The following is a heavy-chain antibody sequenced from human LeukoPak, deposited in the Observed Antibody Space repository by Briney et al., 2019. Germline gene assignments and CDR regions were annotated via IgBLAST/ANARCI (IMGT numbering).Heavy chain of an antibody. V-gene: IGHV4-39*07. Sequence: SETLSLTCTVSGGSISSSSYYWGWIRQPPGKGLEWIGSIYYSGSTYYNPSLKSRVTISVDTSKNQFSLKLSSVTAADTAVYYCAREYVGGSPWFDPWGQGTLVTVSS. CDR3: AREYVGGSPWFDP. CDR2: IYYSGST. CDR1: GGSISSSSYY. J-gene: IGHJ5*02. D-gene: IGHD3-16*01.